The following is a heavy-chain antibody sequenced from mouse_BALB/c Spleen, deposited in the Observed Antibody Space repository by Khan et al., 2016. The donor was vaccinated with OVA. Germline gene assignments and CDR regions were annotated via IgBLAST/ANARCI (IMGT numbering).Heavy chain of an antibody. J-gene: IGHJ3*01. D-gene: IGHD3-1*01. V-gene: IGHV1-54*01. CDR2: INPGSGGT. Sequence: QVRLQQSGAELVRPGTSVKVSCKASGYAFTNYLIEWVKQRPGQGLEWIGVINPGSGGTNYNEKFKGKATLTADKSSSTAYMQLSSLTSDVSAVYFCTGGGFGGFAYWGQGTLVTVSA. CDR3: TGGGFGGFAY. CDR1: GYAFTNYL.